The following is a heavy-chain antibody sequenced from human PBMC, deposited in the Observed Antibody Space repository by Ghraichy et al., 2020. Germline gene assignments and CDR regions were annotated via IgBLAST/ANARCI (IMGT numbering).Heavy chain of an antibody. Sequence: SQTLSLTCTVSGGSVSSDSYYWSWIRQPAGKGLEWIGRIYNSGGVSRNPSLKSRVTIVLSNNQFSLKLSSVTAADTAVYYCARESVGVGLDPWGQGTLVTVSS. CDR3: ARESVGVGLDP. V-gene: IGHV4-61*02. D-gene: IGHD3-3*01. J-gene: IGHJ5*02. CDR1: GGSVSSDSYY. CDR2: IYNSGGV.